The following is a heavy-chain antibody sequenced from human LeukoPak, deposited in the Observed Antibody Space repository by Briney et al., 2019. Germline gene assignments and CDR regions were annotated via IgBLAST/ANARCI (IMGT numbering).Heavy chain of an antibody. Sequence: GRSLRFSCGASGFMFSTYAMHWVRQAPGKGLEWVAVISYDGSTKNYADSVKGRFTISRDISKNTSYLQMNSLRLEDTAVYYCTRDGQRTGENLDYWGQGTLVTVSS. D-gene: IGHD6-25*01. V-gene: IGHV3-30*04. J-gene: IGHJ4*02. CDR3: TRDGQRTGENLDY. CDR2: ISYDGSTK. CDR1: GFMFSTYA.